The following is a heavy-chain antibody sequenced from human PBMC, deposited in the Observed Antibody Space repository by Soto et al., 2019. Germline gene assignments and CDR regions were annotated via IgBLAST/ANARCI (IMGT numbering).Heavy chain of an antibody. CDR2: FYYSGST. J-gene: IGHJ4*02. CDR1: GDSTSSGDYY. CDR3: AQGSGFYPGIDY. V-gene: IGHV4-30-4*01. D-gene: IGHD3-3*01. Sequence: QVQLQESGPGLVKPSQTLSLTCTVSGDSTSSGDYYWSWIRQPPGKGLGWIGSFYYSGSTYYNPSLKRRVTLSVDTSKNQFSLKVSSVTAADTALYYWAQGSGFYPGIDYLGRGTLVTVSS.